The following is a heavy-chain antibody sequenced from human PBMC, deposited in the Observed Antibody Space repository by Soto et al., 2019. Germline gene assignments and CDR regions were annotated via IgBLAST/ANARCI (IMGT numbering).Heavy chain of an antibody. V-gene: IGHV1-8*01. CDR1: GYTFTSYD. Sequence: QVQLVQSGAEVKKPGASVKVSCKASGYTFTSYDINWVRQATGQGLEWMGWMNPNSGNTGYAQKFQGRVTMTRNTTISTADMELSSLRSEATAVYYCARERSSGWYVDYWGQGTLVTVSS. J-gene: IGHJ4*02. D-gene: IGHD6-19*01. CDR3: ARERSSGWYVDY. CDR2: MNPNSGNT.